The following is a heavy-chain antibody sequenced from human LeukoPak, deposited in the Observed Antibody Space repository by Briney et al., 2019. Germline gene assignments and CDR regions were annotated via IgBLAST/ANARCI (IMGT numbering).Heavy chain of an antibody. CDR3: ARDLSVIHYYDSSGYYYGGAFDI. V-gene: IGHV3-21*01. CDR2: ISSSSSYI. CDR1: GLAFSNYG. D-gene: IGHD3-22*01. Sequence: GGSLRLSCAASGLAFSNYGMNWVRQAPGKGLEWVSSISSSSSYIYYADSVKGRFTISSDNAKNSLYLQMNSLRAEDTAVYYCARDLSVIHYYDSSGYYYGGAFDIWGQGTMVTVSS. J-gene: IGHJ3*02.